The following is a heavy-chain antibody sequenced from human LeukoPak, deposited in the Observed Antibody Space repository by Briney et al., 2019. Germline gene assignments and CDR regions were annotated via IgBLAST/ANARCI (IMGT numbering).Heavy chain of an antibody. CDR3: ARRTRIAARQAFDY. D-gene: IGHD6-6*01. J-gene: IGHJ4*02. V-gene: IGHV4-39*01. Sequence: SETLSLTCTVSGGSISSSSYYWGWIRQPPGKGLEWIGSIYYSGSTYYNPSLKSRVTISIDTSKNQFSLKLSSVTAADTAVYYCARRTRIAARQAFDYWGQGTLVTVSS. CDR1: GGSISSSSYY. CDR2: IYYSGST.